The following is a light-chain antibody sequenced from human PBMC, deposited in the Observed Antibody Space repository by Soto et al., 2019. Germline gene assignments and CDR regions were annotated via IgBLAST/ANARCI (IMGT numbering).Light chain of an antibody. Sequence: QSVLTQPASVSGSPGQSITISCTGTSSDVGSYNLVSWYQQHPGKAPKLMIYEGSKRPSGVSNRFSGSKSGNTASLTISGLQAEDEADYYCCSYAGSSTLPSWVFGGGTKLTVL. CDR3: CSYAGSSTLPSWV. CDR2: EGS. CDR1: SSDVGSYNL. J-gene: IGLJ3*02. V-gene: IGLV2-23*01.